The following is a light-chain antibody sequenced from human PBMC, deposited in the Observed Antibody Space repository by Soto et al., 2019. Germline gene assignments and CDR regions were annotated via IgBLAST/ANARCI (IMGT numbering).Light chain of an antibody. CDR2: DAS. V-gene: IGKV1-5*01. CDR3: QQYNNYWT. CDR1: QSISSW. Sequence: IQLTQSPSSLSASVGDRVTITCRASQSISSWVAWYQQKPGEAPKLLIYDASSLESGVPSRFSGSGSATEFTLTISSLQPDDFATYYCQQYNNYWTFGQGTKVDIK. J-gene: IGKJ1*01.